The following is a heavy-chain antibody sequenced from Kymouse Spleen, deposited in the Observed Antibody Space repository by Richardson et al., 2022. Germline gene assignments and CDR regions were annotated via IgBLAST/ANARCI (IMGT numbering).Heavy chain of an antibody. V-gene: IGHV4-39*01. D-gene: IGHD4-11,IGHD4-11*01,IGHD4-23*01. CDR3: ARQERRNFYFDY. Sequence: QLQLQESGPGLVKPSETLSLTCTVSGGSISSSSYYWGWIRQPPGKGLEWIGSIYYSGSTYYNPSLKSRVTISVDTSKNQFSLKLSSVTAADTAVYYCARQERRNFYFDYWGQGTLVTVSS. J-gene: IGHJ4*02. CDR1: GGSISSSSYY. CDR2: IYYSGST.